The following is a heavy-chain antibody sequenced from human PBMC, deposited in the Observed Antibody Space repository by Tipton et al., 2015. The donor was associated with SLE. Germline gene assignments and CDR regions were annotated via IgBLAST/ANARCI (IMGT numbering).Heavy chain of an antibody. CDR2: TDYGGTT. CDR1: GSTLSRGGYH. Sequence: TLSLTCSVSGSTLSRGGYHWSWIRQHPGKGLEWLAYTDYGGTTYYNPSLESRLTTSVDRSRNQFSLKVSPVPAADTAVYYCARLWLGCYGMDVWGKGTTVTVSS. D-gene: IGHD3-9*01. V-gene: IGHV4-31*03. CDR3: ARLWLGCYGMDV. J-gene: IGHJ6*04.